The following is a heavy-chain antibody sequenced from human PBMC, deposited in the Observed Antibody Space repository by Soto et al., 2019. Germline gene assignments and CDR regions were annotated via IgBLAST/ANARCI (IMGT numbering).Heavy chain of an antibody. J-gene: IGHJ4*01. CDR3: ARAFCTNGVCYYFFDS. D-gene: IGHD2-8*01. V-gene: IGHV3-33*01. CDR2: IYYDGSNR. CDR1: GFTFGTYA. Sequence: QVQLVESGGGVVQPGGSLRLSCAASGFTFGTYAMHWVRQAPGKGLEWVAVIYYDGSNRYYGDAVKGRFTSSRDNSKSTLYLQMSSLRAEDTAVYYCARAFCTNGVCYYFFDSWGHGTLVTVSS.